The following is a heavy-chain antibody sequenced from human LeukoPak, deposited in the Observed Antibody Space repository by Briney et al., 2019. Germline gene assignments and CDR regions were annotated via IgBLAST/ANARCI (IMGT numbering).Heavy chain of an antibody. D-gene: IGHD2-15*01. CDR3: AKVMRRYCSGGSCYGPFDY. Sequence: GGSLRLSCAASGFTFSSYGMHWVRQAPGKGLEWVAFIRYDGSNKYYADSVKGRFTISRDNSKNTLYLQMNSLRAEDTAVYYCAKVMRRYCSGGSCYGPFDYWGQGTLVTVSS. CDR2: IRYDGSNK. V-gene: IGHV3-30*02. J-gene: IGHJ4*02. CDR1: GFTFSSYG.